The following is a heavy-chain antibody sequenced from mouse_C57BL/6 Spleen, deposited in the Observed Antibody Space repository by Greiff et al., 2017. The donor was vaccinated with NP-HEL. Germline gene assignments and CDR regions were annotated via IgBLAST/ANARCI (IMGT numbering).Heavy chain of an antibody. J-gene: IGHJ3*01. CDR1: GYAFSSYW. CDR2: IYPGDGDT. CDR3: ARVDYDTWFAY. Sequence: VQLQQSGAELVKPGASVKISCKASGYAFSSYWMNWVKQRPGKGLEWIGQIYPGDGDTNYNGKIKGKATLTADKSSSTAYMQLSSLTSEDSAVYFCARVDYDTWFAYWGQGTLVTVSA. D-gene: IGHD2-4*01. V-gene: IGHV1-80*01.